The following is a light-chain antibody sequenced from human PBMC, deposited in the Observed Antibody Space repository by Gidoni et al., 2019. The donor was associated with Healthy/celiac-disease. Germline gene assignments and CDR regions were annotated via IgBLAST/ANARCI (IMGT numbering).Light chain of an antibody. CDR2: DAS. J-gene: IGKJ4*01. V-gene: IGKV3-11*01. CDR3: QQRSNWPPS. CDR1: QSVSTY. Sequence: EIVLTQSPATLSLSPGERATLSCRASQSVSTYIAWYQQKPGQAPRLLIYDASNRATGIPARFSGSGSGTDFTLTISSLETEDFAVYYCQQRSNWPPSFGGGTKVEIK.